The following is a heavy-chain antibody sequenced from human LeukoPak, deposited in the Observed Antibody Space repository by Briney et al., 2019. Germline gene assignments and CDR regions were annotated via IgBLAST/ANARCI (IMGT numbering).Heavy chain of an antibody. D-gene: IGHD1-1*01. CDR2: IYAGGST. CDR3: ARLNEGYFYYYMDV. Sequence: GGSLRLFCAASGFTVGNSYMTWARQVPGKGLQWVSVIYAGGSTFYADSVKGRFTVSRDTSKNTLYLQMFSLRVEDTGVYYCARLNEGYFYYYMDVWGKGTTVSVSS. CDR1: GFTVGNSY. V-gene: IGHV3-66*02. J-gene: IGHJ6*03.